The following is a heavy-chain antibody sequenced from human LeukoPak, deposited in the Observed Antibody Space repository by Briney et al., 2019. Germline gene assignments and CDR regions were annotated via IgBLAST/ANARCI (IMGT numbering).Heavy chain of an antibody. CDR2: IYSGGST. J-gene: IGHJ4*02. Sequence: PGGSLRLSCAASGFTVSSNYMSWVRPAPGKGLEWVSVIYSGGSTYYADSVKGRFTISRNNAKNSLYLQMNSLRAEDTAVYYCARDFYYYDSSGYYSGFDYWGQGTLVTVSS. V-gene: IGHV3-66*01. CDR3: ARDFYYYDSSGYYSGFDY. CDR1: GFTVSSNY. D-gene: IGHD3-22*01.